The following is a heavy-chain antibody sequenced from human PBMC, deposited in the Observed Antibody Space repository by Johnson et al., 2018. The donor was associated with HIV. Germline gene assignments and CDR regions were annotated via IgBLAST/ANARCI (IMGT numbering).Heavy chain of an antibody. D-gene: IGHD5-24*01. J-gene: IGHJ3*02. CDR3: AKIRGEMATTDAFDI. Sequence: QVQLVESGGGLVKPGGSLRLSCAASGFTFSNAWMSWVRQAPGKGLEWVAVISYDGSNKYYADSVKGRFTISRDNSKNTLYLQMNSLRAEDTALHYCAKIRGEMATTDAFDIWGQGTMVTVSS. CDR2: ISYDGSNK. CDR1: GFTFSNAW. V-gene: IGHV3-30*18.